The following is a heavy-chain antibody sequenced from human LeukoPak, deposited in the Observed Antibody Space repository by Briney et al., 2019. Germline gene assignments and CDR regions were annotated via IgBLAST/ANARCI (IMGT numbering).Heavy chain of an antibody. CDR1: GYTFTGYY. D-gene: IGHD6-13*01. Sequence: ASVKVSCKASGYTFTGYYMHWVRQAPGQGLEWMGWIKPNSGGTNYAQKFQGWVTMTRDTSISTAYMELSRLRSDDTAVYYCARGDSSSWSFHYYGMDVWGQGTTVTVSS. V-gene: IGHV1-2*04. CDR2: IKPNSGGT. CDR3: ARGDSSSWSFHYYGMDV. J-gene: IGHJ6*02.